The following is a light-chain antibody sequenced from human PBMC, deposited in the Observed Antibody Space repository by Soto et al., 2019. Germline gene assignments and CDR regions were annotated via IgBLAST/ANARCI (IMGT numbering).Light chain of an antibody. CDR1: QSVSSSY. J-gene: IGKJ2*01. CDR2: GAS. V-gene: IGKV3-20*01. CDR3: QQHTSSPHMYT. Sequence: EIVLTQSPGTLSLFQGERATLACRASQSVSSSYLVWYQQKPGQAPRLLISGASSSATGIPDRFSGSGSGTDFTLTISRLEPEDFAVYYCQQHTSSPHMYTFGQGTKLEIK.